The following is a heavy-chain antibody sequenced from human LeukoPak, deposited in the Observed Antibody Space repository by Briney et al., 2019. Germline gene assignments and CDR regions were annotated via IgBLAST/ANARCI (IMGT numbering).Heavy chain of an antibody. CDR1: GFTFRSYG. V-gene: IGHV3-30*18. D-gene: IGHD1-26*01. Sequence: GGSLRLSCVVSGFTFRSYGMHWVRQAPGKGLEWVAVISYDGSNEYYADSVKGRFTISRDNAKNTLDLQMNTPRAEDTAVYYCVKESNSGSPLYFDYWGQGTLVTVSS. CDR2: ISYDGSNE. J-gene: IGHJ4*02. CDR3: VKESNSGSPLYFDY.